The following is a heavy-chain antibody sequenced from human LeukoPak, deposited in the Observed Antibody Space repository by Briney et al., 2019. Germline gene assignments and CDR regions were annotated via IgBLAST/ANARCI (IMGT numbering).Heavy chain of an antibody. Sequence: GGSLRLSCAASGFTFSSYGMHWVRQAPGKGLGWVAVISYDGSNKYYADSVKGRFTISRDNSKNTLYLQMNSLRAEDTAVYYCAKDLGYYGSGSYLGSIFDYWGQGTLVTVSS. D-gene: IGHD3-10*01. J-gene: IGHJ4*02. CDR3: AKDLGYYGSGSYLGSIFDY. V-gene: IGHV3-30*18. CDR2: ISYDGSNK. CDR1: GFTFSSYG.